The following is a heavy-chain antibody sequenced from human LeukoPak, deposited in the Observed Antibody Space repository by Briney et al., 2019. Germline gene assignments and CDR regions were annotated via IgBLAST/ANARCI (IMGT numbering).Heavy chain of an antibody. CDR2: ISYDGSNK. D-gene: IGHD3-22*01. CDR1: GFTFSHYW. J-gene: IGHJ4*02. V-gene: IGHV3-30*18. Sequence: GGSLRLSCAASGFTFSHYWMSWVRQAPGKGLEWVAVISYDGSNKYYADSVKGRFTISRDNSKNTLYLQMNSLRAEDTAVYYCAKGGITMIVVVTDFDYWGQGTLVTVSS. CDR3: AKGGITMIVVVTDFDY.